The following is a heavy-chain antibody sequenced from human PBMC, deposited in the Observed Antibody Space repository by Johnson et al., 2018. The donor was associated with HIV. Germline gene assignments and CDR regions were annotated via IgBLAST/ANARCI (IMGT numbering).Heavy chain of an antibody. CDR3: ARDRGGSWAFDI. J-gene: IGHJ3*02. V-gene: IGHV3-43D*03. CDR1: GFTFDDYA. Sequence: VQLVESGGGVVQPGGSLRLSCAASGFTFDDYAMHWVRQAPGKGLEWVSLISWDGGSTYYADSVKGRFTISRDNSKNSLYLQMNSLRAEDTAVYYCARDRGGSWAFDIWGQGTMVTVSS. CDR2: ISWDGGST. D-gene: IGHD1-26*01.